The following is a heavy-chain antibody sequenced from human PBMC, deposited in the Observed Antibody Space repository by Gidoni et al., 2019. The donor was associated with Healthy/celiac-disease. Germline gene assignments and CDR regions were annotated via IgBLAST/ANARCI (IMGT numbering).Heavy chain of an antibody. CDR2: INHSGST. CDR3: ARLPPKYGMDV. V-gene: IGHV4-34*01. Sequence: QVQLQQWGAGLLKPSETLSLTCAVYGGSFSGYYWSWIRQPPGKGLEWIGEINHSGSTNYNPSLKSRVTISVDTSKNQFSLKLSSVTAADTAVYYCARLPPKYGMDVWGQGTTVTVSS. J-gene: IGHJ6*02. CDR1: GGSFSGYY.